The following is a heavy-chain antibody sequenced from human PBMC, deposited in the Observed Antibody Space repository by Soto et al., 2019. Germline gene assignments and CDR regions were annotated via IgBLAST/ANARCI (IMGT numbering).Heavy chain of an antibody. CDR2: INPNGGST. J-gene: IGHJ4*02. D-gene: IGHD2-15*01. CDR1: GYTFTTYY. V-gene: IGHV1-46*01. Sequence: QVQLVQSGAEVKRPGASVKVSCKASGYTFTTYYMHWVRQAPGQGLEWLGIINPNGGSTTYAQKFQGRVTMTRDTATSTVYLELRSLRSEDTAVYYCARAGYCSGGTCFHGNCDYWGQGILVTVSA. CDR3: ARAGYCSGGTCFHGNCDY.